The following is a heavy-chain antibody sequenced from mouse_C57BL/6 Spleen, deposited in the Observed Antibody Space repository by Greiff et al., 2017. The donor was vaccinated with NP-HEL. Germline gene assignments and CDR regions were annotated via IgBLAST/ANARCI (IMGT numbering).Heavy chain of an antibody. Sequence: EVQRVESGGGLVQPGGSLSLSCAASGFTFTDYYMSWVRQPPGKALEWLGFIRNKANGYTTESSASVKGRFTISRDNSQSILYLQMNALRAEDSATYYCARCPYSGAMDYWGQGTSVTVSS. CDR2: IRNKANGYTT. CDR3: ARCPYSGAMDY. CDR1: GFTFTDYY. D-gene: IGHD1-1*01. V-gene: IGHV7-3*01. J-gene: IGHJ4*01.